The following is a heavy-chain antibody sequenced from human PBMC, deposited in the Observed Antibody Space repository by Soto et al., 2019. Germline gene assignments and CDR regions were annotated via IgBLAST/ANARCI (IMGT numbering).Heavy chain of an antibody. D-gene: IGHD6-19*01. CDR2: MNPNSGNT. J-gene: IGHJ5*02. Sequence: QVQLVQSGAEVKKPGASVKVSCKASGYTFTSYDINWVRQATGQGLEWMGWMNPNSGNTGYAQKFQGRVTITRNTSISTAYMELSSLRSAATAVNYWERDAVAGSALWFDPWGQGTLVTVSS. CDR1: GYTFTSYD. V-gene: IGHV1-8*01. CDR3: ERDAVAGSALWFDP.